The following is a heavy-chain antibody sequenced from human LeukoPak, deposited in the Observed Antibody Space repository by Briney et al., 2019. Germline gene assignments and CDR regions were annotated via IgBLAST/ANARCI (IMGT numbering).Heavy chain of an antibody. J-gene: IGHJ4*02. CDR2: ISSTGST. D-gene: IGHD3-10*01. CDR1: GGSISSGGHY. CDR3: ARDQTYSGSGIYTYFDY. V-gene: IGHV4-61*02. Sequence: TLSLTCTVSGGSISSGGHYWSWIRQPAGKGLEYLGRISSTGSTNYNPSLRSRVTISADTSKNHLSLKLTSVTAADTAVYYCARDQTYSGSGIYTYFDYWGQGILVTVSS.